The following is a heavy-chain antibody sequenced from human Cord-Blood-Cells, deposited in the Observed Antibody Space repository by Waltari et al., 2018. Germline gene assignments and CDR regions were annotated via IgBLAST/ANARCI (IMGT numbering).Heavy chain of an antibody. V-gene: IGHV2-5*02. J-gene: IGHJ2*01. CDR3: ARQPLGRFYWYFDL. Sequence: QITLKESGPTLVKPTQTLTLTCTFSGFSLSTSGVGGGWIRQPPGKALEWLALIYWDDDKRYSPSLKSRLTITKDTSKNQVVLTMTNMDPVDTATYYCARQPLGRFYWYFDLWGRGTLVTVSS. CDR2: IYWDDDK. D-gene: IGHD7-27*01. CDR1: GFSLSTSGVG.